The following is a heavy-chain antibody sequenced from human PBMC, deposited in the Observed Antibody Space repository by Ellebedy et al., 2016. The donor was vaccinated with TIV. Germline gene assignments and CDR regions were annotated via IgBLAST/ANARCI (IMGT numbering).Heavy chain of an antibody. J-gene: IGHJ4*02. V-gene: IGHV3-21*01. CDR2: ISIGSTYI. CDR1: GFTFSSYS. D-gene: IGHD1-26*01. Sequence: GGSLRLXXAASGFTFSSYSMNWVRQAPGKGLEWISAISIGSTYIYYADSVKGRFTISRDNAKNSLYLQMNSLRAEDTAVYYCTRDRGNYYGDYWGQGTLVTVSS. CDR3: TRDRGNYYGDY.